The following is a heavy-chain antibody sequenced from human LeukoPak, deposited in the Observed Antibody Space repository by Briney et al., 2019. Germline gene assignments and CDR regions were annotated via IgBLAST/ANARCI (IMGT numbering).Heavy chain of an antibody. D-gene: IGHD6-6*01. Sequence: SETLSLTCTVSGGSIASSSHFLGWIRQPPGKGLEWIGNIHYIGSTYYNPSLKSRVTMSVDTSKSQFSLKVSSVTAADTAVYYCARVLYSSSSLVDYYYFMDVWGKGTTVAVSS. CDR1: GGSIASSSHF. CDR2: IHYIGST. CDR3: ARVLYSSSSLVDYYYFMDV. V-gene: IGHV4-39*01. J-gene: IGHJ6*03.